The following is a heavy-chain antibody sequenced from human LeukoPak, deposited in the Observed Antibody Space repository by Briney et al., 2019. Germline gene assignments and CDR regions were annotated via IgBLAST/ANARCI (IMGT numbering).Heavy chain of an antibody. CDR1: GFTFSSYS. D-gene: IGHD3-3*01. Sequence: PGGSLRLSCAASGFTFSSYSMNGLGQAPGKGLEGVSYISSSSSTIYYADSVKGRFTISRDNAKHSLYLQMHSLRAEDPAVYYCARDLESLFNRWFDPWGQGTLVTVSS. CDR2: ISSSSSTI. V-gene: IGHV3-48*01. CDR3: ARDLESLFNRWFDP. J-gene: IGHJ5*02.